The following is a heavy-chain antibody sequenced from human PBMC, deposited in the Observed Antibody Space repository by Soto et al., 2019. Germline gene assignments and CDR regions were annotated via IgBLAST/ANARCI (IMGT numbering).Heavy chain of an antibody. CDR1: GFTFSSYA. CDR2: ISGSGGST. J-gene: IGHJ3*02. CDR3: AKGPLHFYVWGSYRYTNSDAFDI. D-gene: IGHD3-16*02. V-gene: IGHV3-23*01. Sequence: EVQLLESGGGLVQPGGSLRLSCAASGFTFSSYAMSWVRQAPGKGLEWVSAISGSGGSTYYADSVKGRFTISRDNSKNTLYLQMNSLRAEDTAVYYCAKGPLHFYVWGSYRYTNSDAFDIWGQGTMVTVSS.